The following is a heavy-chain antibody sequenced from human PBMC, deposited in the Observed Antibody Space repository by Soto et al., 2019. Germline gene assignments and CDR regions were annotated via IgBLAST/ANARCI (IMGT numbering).Heavy chain of an antibody. Sequence: EVQLVESGGGLVKPGGSLRISCEASGFTFTSYSFHWVRQAPGKGLEWVSSISGRNDYIYYADSVRGRFTISRDSAKNSLFLQMNSVRAEDTAVYYCARVDSSGWYPDYWGQGTLVTVSS. D-gene: IGHD6-19*01. V-gene: IGHV3-21*01. CDR2: ISGRNDYI. CDR3: ARVDSSGWYPDY. CDR1: GFTFTSYS. J-gene: IGHJ4*02.